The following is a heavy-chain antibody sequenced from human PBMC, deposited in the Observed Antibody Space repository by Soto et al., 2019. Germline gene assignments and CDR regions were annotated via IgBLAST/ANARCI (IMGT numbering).Heavy chain of an antibody. Sequence: QVQLQESGPGLVKPSETLSLTCTVSGGSVSSVSYYWSWIRQPPGKGLEWIGYISYSGSTNYNPSPKSRVTISVDTSKNQISLRLSSVTAADTAMYYCARERRGSGSYYYYWGQGTLVTVSS. D-gene: IGHD1-26*01. CDR3: ARERRGSGSYYYY. CDR1: GGSVSSVSYY. CDR2: ISYSGST. V-gene: IGHV4-61*01. J-gene: IGHJ4*02.